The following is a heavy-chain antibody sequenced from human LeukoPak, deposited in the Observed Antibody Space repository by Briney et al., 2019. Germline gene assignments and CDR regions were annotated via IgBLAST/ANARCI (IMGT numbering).Heavy chain of an antibody. D-gene: IGHD1-26*01. CDR2: INPSGGST. CDR1: GYTFTSYY. Sequence: ASVKVSCKASGYTFTSYYMHWVRQAPGQGLEWMGIINPSGGSTSYAQKFQGRVTMTRDMSTSTVYMELSSLRSEDTAVYYCARAWGATTIRDALDIWGQGTMVTVSS. CDR3: ARAWGATTIRDALDI. V-gene: IGHV1-46*01. J-gene: IGHJ3*02.